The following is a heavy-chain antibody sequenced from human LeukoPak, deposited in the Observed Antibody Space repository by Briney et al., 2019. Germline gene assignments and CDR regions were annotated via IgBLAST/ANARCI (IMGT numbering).Heavy chain of an antibody. CDR2: INHSGST. J-gene: IGHJ5*02. Sequence: TLSLTCAVYGGSFSGYYWSWIRQPPGKGLEWIGEINHSGSTNYNPSLKSRVTISVDTSKNQFSLQLSSVTAADTAVYYCASSGGIAAAGTAGWFDPWGQGTLVTVSS. CDR3: ASSGGIAAAGTAGWFDP. CDR1: GGSFSGYY. V-gene: IGHV4-34*01. D-gene: IGHD6-13*01.